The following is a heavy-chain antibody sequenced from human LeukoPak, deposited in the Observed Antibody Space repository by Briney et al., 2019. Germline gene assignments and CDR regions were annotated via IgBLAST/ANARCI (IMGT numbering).Heavy chain of an antibody. V-gene: IGHV3-23*01. CDR3: ARVLGESTSGWYSYYYYMDV. Sequence: GGSLRLSCEASGFTFRNYAMSWVRQAPGKGLEWFSGISGSGGSTYYADFVKGRFTIFRDNAKNSLYLQMNSLKTEDTAVYYCARVLGESTSGWYSYYYYMDVWGKGTTVTVSS. J-gene: IGHJ6*03. CDR2: ISGSGGST. CDR1: GFTFRNYA. D-gene: IGHD6-19*01.